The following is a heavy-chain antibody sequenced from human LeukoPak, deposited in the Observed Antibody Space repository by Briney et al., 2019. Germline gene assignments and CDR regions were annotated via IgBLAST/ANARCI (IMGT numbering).Heavy chain of an antibody. Sequence: GGSLRLSCAASGFTFSSYSMNWVRQAPGKGLEWVSSISSSSSYIYYADSVKGRFTISRDNAKNSLYLQMNSLRAEDTAVYYCARASIAVSGGFDYWGQGTLITVSS. J-gene: IGHJ4*02. CDR2: ISSSSSYI. CDR1: GFTFSSYS. V-gene: IGHV3-21*01. D-gene: IGHD6-19*01. CDR3: ARASIAVSGGFDY.